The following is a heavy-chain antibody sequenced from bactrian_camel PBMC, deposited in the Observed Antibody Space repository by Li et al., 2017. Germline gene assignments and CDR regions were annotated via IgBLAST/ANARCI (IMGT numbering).Heavy chain of an antibody. J-gene: IGHJ4*01. D-gene: IGHD2*01. Sequence: HVQLVESGGGSVQAGGSLRLSCEASGYSVSQGYMAWFRQAPGKEREGVAAIDRAGSPTYTYSAKGRFTISQDNTSKTVRLQMNGLKPEDTAMYHCAVYDAYAGRCSFREDYYDYWGPGTQVTVS. CDR1: GYSVSQGY. CDR2: IDRAGSP. CDR3: AVYDAYAGRCSFREDYYDY. V-gene: IGHV3S53*01.